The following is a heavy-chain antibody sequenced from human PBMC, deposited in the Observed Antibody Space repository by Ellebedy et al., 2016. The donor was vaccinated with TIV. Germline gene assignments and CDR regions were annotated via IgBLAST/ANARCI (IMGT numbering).Heavy chain of an antibody. CDR2: ISYDGSNK. Sequence: GGSLRLXXAASGFTFSSYGMHWVRQAPGKGLEWVAVISYDGSNKYYADSVKGRFTISRDNSKNTLYLQMNSLRAEDTAVYYCAKDSGYCSSTSCGDAFDIWGQGTMVTVSS. CDR1: GFTFSSYG. D-gene: IGHD2-2*03. CDR3: AKDSGYCSSTSCGDAFDI. J-gene: IGHJ3*02. V-gene: IGHV3-30*18.